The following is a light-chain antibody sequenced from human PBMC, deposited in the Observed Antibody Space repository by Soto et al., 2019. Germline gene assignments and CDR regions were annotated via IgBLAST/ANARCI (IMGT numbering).Light chain of an antibody. V-gene: IGLV1-40*01. CDR3: QSYDTRLTGRV. Sequence: QSVLTQPPSVSGAPGQRVTISCSGSSSNIGAGYDVHWYQQVPGTAPKLLIYGNSNRPSGVPDRFSGSKSGTSASLAITGLQAEDEADYYCQSYDTRLTGRVFGGGTKLTVL. CDR1: SSNIGAGYD. J-gene: IGLJ3*02. CDR2: GNS.